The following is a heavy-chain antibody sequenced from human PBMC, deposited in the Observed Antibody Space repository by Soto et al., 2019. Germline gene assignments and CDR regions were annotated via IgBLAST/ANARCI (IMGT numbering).Heavy chain of an antibody. J-gene: IGHJ5*02. CDR3: TRDASRDSSARGWFDP. D-gene: IGHD6-13*01. CDR1: GFTFRSFT. V-gene: IGHV3-21*01. Sequence: GGSLRLSCAASGFTFRSFTMNWGRQAPWKGLEWVSTISSNSAYIYYTDALRGRFTISRDNAKNSLHLQMNSLRAEDTAVYYCTRDASRDSSARGWFDPWGPGTLVTVSS. CDR2: ISSNSAYI.